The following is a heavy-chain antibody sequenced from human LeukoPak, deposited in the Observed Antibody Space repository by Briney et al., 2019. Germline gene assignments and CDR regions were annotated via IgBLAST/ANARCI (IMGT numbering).Heavy chain of an antibody. Sequence: GGSLRLSCAASGFTFSSYAMHWVRHAPGKGLEWVSAISGSGGSTYYADSVKGRFTISRDNSKNTLYLQMNSLRAEDTAVYYCAKMTTVTTVYFDYWGQGTLVTVSS. V-gene: IGHV3-23*01. CDR1: GFTFSSYA. D-gene: IGHD4-17*01. CDR2: ISGSGGST. J-gene: IGHJ4*02. CDR3: AKMTTVTTVYFDY.